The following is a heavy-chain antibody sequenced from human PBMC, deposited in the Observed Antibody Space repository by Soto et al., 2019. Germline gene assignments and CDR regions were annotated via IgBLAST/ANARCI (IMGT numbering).Heavy chain of an antibody. D-gene: IGHD3-10*01. J-gene: IGHJ4*02. CDR1: GGSISGYY. CDR3: ARAPRGNYGYPSYFDY. V-gene: IGHV4-59*01. CDR2: IYYSGSA. Sequence: SETLSLTCTVSGGSISGYYWSWIRQPPGKGLEWIGYIYYSGSANYNPSLKSRVTISVDTSKNQFSLKLSSVTAADTAVYYCARAPRGNYGYPSYFDYWGQGTLVTVSS.